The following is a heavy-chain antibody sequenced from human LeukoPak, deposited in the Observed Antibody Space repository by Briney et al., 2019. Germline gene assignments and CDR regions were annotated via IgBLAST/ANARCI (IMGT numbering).Heavy chain of an antibody. D-gene: IGHD6-19*01. V-gene: IGHV4-38-2*02. CDR2: IYHSGST. CDR3: ARRMYSSGWYYPSRWFDP. CDR1: GYSISSGFY. Sequence: SETLSLTCTVSGYSISSGFYWGWIRQPPGEGLECIGSIYHSGSTYYNPSLKSRVTISVDTSKNQFSLNLSSVTAADTAMYYCARRMYSSGWYYPSRWFDPWGQGTLVTVSS. J-gene: IGHJ5*02.